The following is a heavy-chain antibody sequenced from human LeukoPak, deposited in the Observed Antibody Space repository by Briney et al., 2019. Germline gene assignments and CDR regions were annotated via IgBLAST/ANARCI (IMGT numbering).Heavy chain of an antibody. Sequence: SETLSLTCTVSGGYISSHLWSWIRPPPGKGPGLDGYIYYSGSTNYNPSLKSRVTISVDTSKNQFSLKLSSVTAADTAVYYCARGIVLRYFDWLPLFDYWSQGTLVTVSS. CDR1: GGYISSHL. D-gene: IGHD3-9*01. J-gene: IGHJ4*02. V-gene: IGHV4-59*11. CDR3: ARGIVLRYFDWLPLFDY. CDR2: IYYSGST.